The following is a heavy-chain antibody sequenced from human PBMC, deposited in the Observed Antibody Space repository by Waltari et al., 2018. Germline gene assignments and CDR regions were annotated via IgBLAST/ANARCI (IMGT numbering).Heavy chain of an antibody. J-gene: IGHJ4*02. D-gene: IGHD1-26*01. CDR3: AGSGSNRDY. CDR1: GFTFNGYE. Sequence: EVQLMESGGGLIQPGGSLRPSCVASGFTFNGYEMNWVRQAPGKGLEWVSYISSSGTTMSYAESVKGRFTISRDNAKNSLWLQMNSLRVEDTAVYYCAGSGSNRDYWGRGTLITVSS. V-gene: IGHV3-48*03. CDR2: ISSSGTTM.